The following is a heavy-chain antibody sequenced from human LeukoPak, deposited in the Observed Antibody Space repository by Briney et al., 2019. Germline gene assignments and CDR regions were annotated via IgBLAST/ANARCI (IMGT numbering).Heavy chain of an antibody. J-gene: IGHJ3*02. CDR3: ARDVSRLAVAGTGAFDI. Sequence: SETLSLTCTVSGGSISSYYWSWIRQPPGKGLEWIGYIYYSGSTNYNPSLKSRVTISVDTSKNQFSLKLSSVTAADTAVYYCARDVSRLAVAGTGAFDIWGQGTMVTVSS. V-gene: IGHV4-59*01. D-gene: IGHD6-19*01. CDR1: GGSISSYY. CDR2: IYYSGST.